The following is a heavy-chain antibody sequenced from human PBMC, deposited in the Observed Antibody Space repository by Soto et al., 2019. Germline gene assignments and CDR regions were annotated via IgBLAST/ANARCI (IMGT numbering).Heavy chain of an antibody. V-gene: IGHV2-70*11. CDR3: ARMRGYCISTSCFGGAYSYYGMDV. CDR1: GFSLSTSGMC. CDR2: IDWDDDK. Sequence: SGPTLVNPTQTLTLTCTFSGFSLSTSGMCVSWIRQPPGKALEWLARIDWDDDKYYSTSLKTRLTISKDTSKNQVVLTMTNMDPVDTATYYCARMRGYCISTSCFGGAYSYYGMDVWGQGT. D-gene: IGHD2-2*01. J-gene: IGHJ6*02.